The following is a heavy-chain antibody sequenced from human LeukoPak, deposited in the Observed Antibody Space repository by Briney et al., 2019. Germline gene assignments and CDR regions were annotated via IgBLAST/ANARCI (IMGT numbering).Heavy chain of an antibody. D-gene: IGHD3-3*01. CDR2: INHSGST. V-gene: IGHV4-34*01. Sequence: SETLSLTCAVYGGSFSGYYWSWIRQPPGKGLEWIGEINHSGSTNYNPSLKSRVTISVDTSKNQFSLKLSSVTAADTAVYYCARLQTRKIFGVAYYCDYWAREPWSPSPQ. CDR3: ARLQTRKIFGVAYYCDY. CDR1: GGSFSGYY. J-gene: IGHJ4*02.